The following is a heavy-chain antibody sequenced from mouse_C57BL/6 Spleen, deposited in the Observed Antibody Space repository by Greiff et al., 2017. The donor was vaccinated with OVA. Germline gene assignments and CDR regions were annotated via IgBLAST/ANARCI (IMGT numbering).Heavy chain of an antibody. CDR2: ISDGGSYT. CDR3: AREDYALGGNYAMDY. V-gene: IGHV5-4*01. D-gene: IGHD1-1*01. J-gene: IGHJ4*01. Sequence: DVMLVESGGGLVKPGGSLKLSCAASGFTFSSYAMSWVRQTPEKRLEWVATISDGGSYTYYPDNVKGRFTISRDNAKNNLYLQMSHLKSEDTAMYYCAREDYALGGNYAMDYWGQGTSVTVSS. CDR1: GFTFSSYA.